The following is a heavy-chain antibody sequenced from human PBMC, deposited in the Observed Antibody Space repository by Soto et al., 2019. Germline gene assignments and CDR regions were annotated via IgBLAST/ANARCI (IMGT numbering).Heavy chain of an antibody. J-gene: IGHJ6*02. CDR3: ARALNYYFYSMDV. CDR1: GFTFNSYG. Sequence: GGSLRLSCAASGFTFNSYGIHWVRQAPGKGLEWVAVILYDGSNKYYADSVKGRFTISRDNSKNTLYLQMNSLRAEDTAVYYCARALNYYFYSMDVWGQGTTVTVSS. CDR2: ILYDGSNK. V-gene: IGHV3-30-3*01.